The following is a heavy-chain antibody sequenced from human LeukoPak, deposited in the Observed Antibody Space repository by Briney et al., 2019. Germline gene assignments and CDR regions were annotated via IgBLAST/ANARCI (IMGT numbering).Heavy chain of an antibody. D-gene: IGHD3-16*01. CDR2: ISSSSSYI. J-gene: IGHJ4*02. V-gene: IGHV3-21*01. CDR3: ARDDYGGIDY. Sequence: PGGSLRLSCAASGFTVSSNYMSWVRQAPGKGLEWVSSISSSSSYIYYADSVKGRFTISRDNAKNSLYLQMNSLRAEDTAVYYCARDDYGGIDYWGQGTLVTVSS. CDR1: GFTVSSNY.